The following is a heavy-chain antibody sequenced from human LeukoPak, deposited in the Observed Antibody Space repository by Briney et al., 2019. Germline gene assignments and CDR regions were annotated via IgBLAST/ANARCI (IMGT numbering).Heavy chain of an antibody. CDR1: GGSISSYY. Sequence: SETLSLTCTVSGGSISSYYWSWIRQPPGKGLEWIGYIYYSGSTNYNPSLKSRVTISVDTSKNQFSLKLSSVTAADTAVYYCVSLPSVYQSWFDPWGQGTLVTVSS. CDR3: VSLPSVYQSWFDP. D-gene: IGHD2-2*02. CDR2: IYYSGST. V-gene: IGHV4-59*01. J-gene: IGHJ5*02.